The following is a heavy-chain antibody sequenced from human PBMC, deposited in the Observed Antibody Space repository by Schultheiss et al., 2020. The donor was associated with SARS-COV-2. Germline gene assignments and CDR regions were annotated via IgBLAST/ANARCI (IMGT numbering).Heavy chain of an antibody. CDR2: ISGSGGST. CDR1: GFTFSSYA. CDR3: AKDDPDGMDV. V-gene: IGHV3-23*01. J-gene: IGHJ6*02. Sequence: GESLKISCAASGFTFSSYAMSWVRQAPGKGLEWVSAISGSGGSTYYADSVKGRFTISRDNSKNTLYLQMNSLRAEDTAVYYCAKDDPDGMDVWGQGTTVTVSS.